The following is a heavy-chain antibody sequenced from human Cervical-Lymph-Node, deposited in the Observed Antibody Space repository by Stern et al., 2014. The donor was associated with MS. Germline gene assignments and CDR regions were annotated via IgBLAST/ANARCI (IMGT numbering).Heavy chain of an antibody. V-gene: IGHV1-69*01. CDR3: ARGDSEAPIYYFDY. CDR1: GGTFNTFA. D-gene: IGHD2-21*01. CDR2: ITPIFDAT. J-gene: IGHJ4*02. Sequence: VQLVESGAEVKKPGSSVKVSCKTSGGTFNTFAIGWVRQAPGQGLEWMGGITPIFDATNYAQKFQGRLTITADESTRTVYMELSSLRFDDTAMYYCARGDSEAPIYYFDYWGQGTLVTVSS.